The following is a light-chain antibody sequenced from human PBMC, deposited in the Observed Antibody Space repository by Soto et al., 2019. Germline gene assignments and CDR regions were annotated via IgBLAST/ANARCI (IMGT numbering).Light chain of an antibody. CDR3: QQYSNSPPYT. CDR1: QSFSISY. V-gene: IGKV3-20*01. Sequence: ESVLTQSPGTLSLSPGERATLSCRASQSFSISYLAWYQQKPGQAPRLLMYGASNRAAGTPDRFSGSGSGTDFTLTISRLEPEDLAVYYCQQYSNSPPYTFGQGTKLEIK. J-gene: IGKJ2*01. CDR2: GAS.